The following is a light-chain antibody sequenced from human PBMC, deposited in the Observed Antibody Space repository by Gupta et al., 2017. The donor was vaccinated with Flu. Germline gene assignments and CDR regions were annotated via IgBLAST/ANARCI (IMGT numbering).Light chain of an antibody. CDR3: MQGTHGPT. J-gene: IGKJ1*01. Sequence: DAVMTQSPLSLPVTLGQPASISCRSSQSLVHSNGNTYLTWFQQRPGKSPRRLRYRVSNRDSGVPDRFSGSGSGTEFTLKISRVEAEDVGVDYCMQGTHGPTFGQGTKVEIK. V-gene: IGKV2-30*02. CDR2: RVS. CDR1: QSLVHSNGNTY.